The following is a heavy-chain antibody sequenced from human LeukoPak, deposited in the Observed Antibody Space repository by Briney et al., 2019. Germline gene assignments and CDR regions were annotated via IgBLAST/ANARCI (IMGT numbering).Heavy chain of an antibody. CDR3: ARDIRSRIAAAEYYGMDV. V-gene: IGHV3-21*01. Sequence: GGSLRLSCSASGFSFSTYSMSWVRQAPGKGLEWVAFISSGSSHIQYTDSVRGRFTIARDSAKNSLYLQMNSLRAEDTAVYYCARDIRSRIAAAEYYGMDVWGQGTTVTVSS. J-gene: IGHJ6*02. CDR1: GFSFSTYS. D-gene: IGHD6-13*01. CDR2: ISSGSSHI.